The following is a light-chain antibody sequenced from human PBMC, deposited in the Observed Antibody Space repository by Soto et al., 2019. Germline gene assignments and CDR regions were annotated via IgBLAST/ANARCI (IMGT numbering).Light chain of an antibody. CDR2: EVN. J-gene: IGLJ3*02. CDR1: SSDIGGYAY. CDR3: SSYAGSNNLV. V-gene: IGLV2-8*01. Sequence: QSVLTQPPSASGSPGQSVTISCTGTSSDIGGYAYVSWYQQHPGKAPKLIIYEVNKRPSGVPDRFSGSKSGNTASLIVSGLQAEDEADYYCSSYAGSNNLVFAGGTKLTVL.